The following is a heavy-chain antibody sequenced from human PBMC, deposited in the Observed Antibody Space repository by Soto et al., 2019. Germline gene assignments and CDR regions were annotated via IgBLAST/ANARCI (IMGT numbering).Heavy chain of an antibody. CDR1: GSSFTSYA. J-gene: IGHJ4*02. CDR2: ITGSGGSA. D-gene: IGHD2-2*01. V-gene: IGHV3-23*01. Sequence: EVQLLESGGGLVQPGGSLSPSCGASGSSFTSYALAWVRPAPGKGLEWVWTITGSGGSAYYADSVRGPFTFSRDNSKNTVYLQMSSLRAEDTAVYYCAIGHSTRRTNFDYWGQGTLVTVSS. CDR3: AIGHSTRRTNFDY.